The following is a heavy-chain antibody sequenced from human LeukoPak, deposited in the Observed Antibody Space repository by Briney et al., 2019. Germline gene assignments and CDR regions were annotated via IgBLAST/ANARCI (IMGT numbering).Heavy chain of an antibody. Sequence: GRSLRLSCAASGFTFDDYAMHWVRQAPGKGLEWVSGISWNSGSIGYADSVKGRFTISRDNAKNTLYLQMNSLRAEDTAVYYCARDHKVGSGYYYMDVWGKGTTVTVSS. V-gene: IGHV3-9*01. CDR3: ARDHKVGSGYYYMDV. CDR2: ISWNSGSI. D-gene: IGHD6-19*01. J-gene: IGHJ6*03. CDR1: GFTFDDYA.